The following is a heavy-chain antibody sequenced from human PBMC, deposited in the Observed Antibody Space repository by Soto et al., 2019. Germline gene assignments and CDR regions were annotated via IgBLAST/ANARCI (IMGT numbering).Heavy chain of an antibody. CDR3: ARMPRGYSYGPLLGYYYYGMDV. J-gene: IGHJ6*02. V-gene: IGHV1-18*01. CDR1: GYTFASYA. Sequence: VASVKVSCKASGYTFASYAISWMRQAPGQGLEWMGWISAYNGNTNYAQKLQGRVTMTTDTSTSTAYMELRSLRSDDTAVYYCARMPRGYSYGPLLGYYYYGMDVWGQGTTVTVSS. D-gene: IGHD5-18*01. CDR2: ISAYNGNT.